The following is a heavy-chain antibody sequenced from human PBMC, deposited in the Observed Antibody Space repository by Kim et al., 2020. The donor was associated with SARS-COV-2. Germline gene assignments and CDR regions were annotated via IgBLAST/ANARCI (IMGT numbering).Heavy chain of an antibody. CDR3: ARSSRITMVRGARPYNWFDP. D-gene: IGHD3-10*01. CDR1: GYTFTSYA. Sequence: ASVKVSCKASGYTFTSYAMNWVRQAPGQGLEWMGWINTNTGNPTYAQGFTGRFVFSLDTSVSTAYLQISSLKAEDTAVYYCARSSRITMVRGARPYNWFDPCGQGTLVAVSS. CDR2: INTNTGNP. V-gene: IGHV7-4-1*02. J-gene: IGHJ5*02.